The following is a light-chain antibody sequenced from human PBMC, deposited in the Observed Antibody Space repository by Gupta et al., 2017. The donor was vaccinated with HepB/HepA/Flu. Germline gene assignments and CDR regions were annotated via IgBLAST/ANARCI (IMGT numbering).Light chain of an antibody. Sequence: EIVMTQSPATLSASPGERATLSCRASQSVSSNLAWYQQKPGQAPRLLIYGASTRATDIPTRFSGSGSGTEFILTISSLQSEDFAVYYCQQYDNRRTFGQGTKVEIK. J-gene: IGKJ1*01. CDR3: QQYDNRRT. V-gene: IGKV3-15*01. CDR1: QSVSSN. CDR2: GAS.